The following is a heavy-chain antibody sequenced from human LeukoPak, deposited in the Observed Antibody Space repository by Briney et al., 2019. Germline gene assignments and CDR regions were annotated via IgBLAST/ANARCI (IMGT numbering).Heavy chain of an antibody. V-gene: IGHV3-21*01. CDR3: ARVECGGDCYSSFDY. Sequence: GGSLRLSCAASGFTFSNYAMTWVRQAPGKGLEWVSSIYTSSSYIYYADSVKGRFTISRDNAKNSLFLQMNSLRAEDTAVYYCARVECGGDCYSSFDYWGQGTLVTVSS. CDR1: GFTFSNYA. J-gene: IGHJ4*02. CDR2: IYTSSSYI. D-gene: IGHD2-21*02.